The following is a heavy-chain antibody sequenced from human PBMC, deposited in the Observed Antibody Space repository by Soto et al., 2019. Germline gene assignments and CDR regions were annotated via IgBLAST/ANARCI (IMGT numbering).Heavy chain of an antibody. J-gene: IGHJ6*02. Sequence: PGGSLRLSCAASGFTFSSYAMHWVRQAPGKGLEWVAVISYDGSNKYYADSVKGRFTISRDNSKNTLYLQMNSLRAEDTAVYYCAREPGGVVPAAILSYYYYYYGMDVWGQGTTVTVSS. V-gene: IGHV3-30-3*01. CDR2: ISYDGSNK. CDR1: GFTFSSYA. CDR3: AREPGGVVPAAILSYYYYYYGMDV. D-gene: IGHD2-2*02.